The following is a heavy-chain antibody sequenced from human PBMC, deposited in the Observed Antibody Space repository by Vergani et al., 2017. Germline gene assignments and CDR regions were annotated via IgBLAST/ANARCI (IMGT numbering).Heavy chain of an antibody. D-gene: IGHD4-17*01. CDR3: AREGTVTTGLEDY. CDR1: GFTFSSYA. V-gene: IGHV3-23*01. CDR2: ISGSGGST. Sequence: EVQLLESRGGLVQPGGSLRLSCAASGFTFSSYAMSWVRQAPGKGLEWVSAISGSGGSTYYADSVKGRFTISRDKSKNTLYLQMNSLRAEDTAVYYCAREGTVTTGLEDYWGQGTLVTVSS. J-gene: IGHJ4*02.